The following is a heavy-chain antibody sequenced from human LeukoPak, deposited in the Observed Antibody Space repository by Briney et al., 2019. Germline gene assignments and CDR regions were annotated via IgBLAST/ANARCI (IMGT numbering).Heavy chain of an antibody. CDR3: ARGADRTAAGAFGI. J-gene: IGHJ3*02. V-gene: IGHV3-13*01. CDR2: IGTAGDT. CDR1: GFTFSSYD. Sequence: PGGSLRLSCAASGFTFSSYDMHWVRQATGKGLEWVSAIGTAGDTYYPGSVKGRFTISRENAKNSLYLQMNSLRAGDTAVYYCARGADRTAAGAFGIWGQGTMVTVSS. D-gene: IGHD1-1*01.